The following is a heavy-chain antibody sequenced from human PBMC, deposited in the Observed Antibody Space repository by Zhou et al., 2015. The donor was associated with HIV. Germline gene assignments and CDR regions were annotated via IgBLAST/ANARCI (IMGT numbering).Heavy chain of an antibody. CDR2: IIPIFGTA. J-gene: IGHJ5*02. Sequence: QVQLVQSGAEVKKPGSSVKVSCKASGGTFSSYAISWVRQAPGQGLEWMGGIIPIFGTANYAQKFQGRVTITADESTSTAYMELSSLRSEDTAVYYCALRWVVVVPAAMQVGGWFDPVGPGEPWSTVSS. CDR1: GGTFSSYA. CDR3: ALRWVVVVPAAMQVGGWFDP. V-gene: IGHV1-69*01. D-gene: IGHD2-2*01.